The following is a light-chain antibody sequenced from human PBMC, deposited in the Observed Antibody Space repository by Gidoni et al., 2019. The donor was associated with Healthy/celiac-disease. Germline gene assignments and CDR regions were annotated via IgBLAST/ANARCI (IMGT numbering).Light chain of an antibody. Sequence: EIVMTLSPATLSVSPGERATLSCRASQSVSSNLAWYQQKPGRAPRRLNCGASTRATGIPARFSGSGSGTGFTLTISSLQSEDFAVYYCQQYDNWLHTFGQGTKLEIK. J-gene: IGKJ2*01. V-gene: IGKV3-15*01. CDR3: QQYDNWLHT. CDR2: GAS. CDR1: QSVSSN.